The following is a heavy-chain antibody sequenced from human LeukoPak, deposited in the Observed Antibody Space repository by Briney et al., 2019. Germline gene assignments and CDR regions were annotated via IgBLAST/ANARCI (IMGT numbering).Heavy chain of an antibody. J-gene: IGHJ4*02. D-gene: IGHD5-18*01. CDR3: ARDGGGYSYGYSDY. CDR1: GFTFSSYW. Sequence: GGSLRLSCAASGFTFSSYWMSWVRQAPGKGLEWVANIKQDESEKYYVDSVKGRFTISRDNAKNSLYLQMNSLRAEDTAVYYCARDGGGYSYGYSDYWGQGTLVTVSS. CDR2: IKQDESEK. V-gene: IGHV3-7*03.